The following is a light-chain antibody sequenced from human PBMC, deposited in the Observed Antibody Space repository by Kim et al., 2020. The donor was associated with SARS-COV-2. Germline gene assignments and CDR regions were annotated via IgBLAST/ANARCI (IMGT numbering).Light chain of an antibody. CDR3: QSYNTFVFT. Sequence: ASVGDRVTITCRASQDTRNYLAWYQQKAGKAPNLLIYATSTLQSGVPSRFSGSGSGTDFTLTISSLQPEDIATYYCQSYNTFVFTFGPGTKVDIK. CDR2: ATS. V-gene: IGKV1-27*01. CDR1: QDTRNY. J-gene: IGKJ3*01.